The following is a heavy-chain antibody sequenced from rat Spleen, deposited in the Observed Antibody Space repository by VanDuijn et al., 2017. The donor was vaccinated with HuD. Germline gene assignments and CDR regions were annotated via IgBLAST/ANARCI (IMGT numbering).Heavy chain of an antibody. CDR3: TTGDYGYPHY. D-gene: IGHD1-7*01. J-gene: IGHJ2*01. Sequence: EVQLVESGGGLVEPRRSLKVSCAASGFIFSDYYMAWVRQAPTKGLEWVAAISHAGDITHYRDSVKGRFTVSRDNAKSSLYLQMDSLRSEDTATYYCTTGDYGYPHYWGQGVMVTVSS. CDR2: ISHAGDIT. CDR1: GFIFSDYY. V-gene: IGHV5-20*01.